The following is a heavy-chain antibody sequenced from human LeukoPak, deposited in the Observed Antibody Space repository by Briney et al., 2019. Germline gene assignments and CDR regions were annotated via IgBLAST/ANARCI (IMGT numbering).Heavy chain of an antibody. CDR1: GGSISSYY. CDR2: IYYSGST. CDR3: ARAPGQGATFFDY. Sequence: SETLSLTCTVSGGSISSYYWSLIRQPPGKGLEWIGYIYYSGSTNYNPSLKSRVTISVDTSKTQFSLKLSSVTAADTAVYYCARAPGQGATFFDYWGQGTLVTVSS. D-gene: IGHD1-26*01. J-gene: IGHJ4*02. V-gene: IGHV4-59*01.